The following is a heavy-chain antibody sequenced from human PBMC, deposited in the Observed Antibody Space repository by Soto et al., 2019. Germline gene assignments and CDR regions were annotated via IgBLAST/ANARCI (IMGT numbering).Heavy chain of an antibody. D-gene: IGHD6-6*01. Sequence: ASVKVACKASGYTFTSYYVHWVRQAPGQGLEWMGIINPSGGSTSYAQKFQGRVTMTRDTSTSTVYMELSSLRSEDTAVYYCAVQDNSSPRPFDYWGQGTLVTVSS. V-gene: IGHV1-46*01. J-gene: IGHJ4*02. CDR3: AVQDNSSPRPFDY. CDR1: GYTFTSYY. CDR2: INPSGGST.